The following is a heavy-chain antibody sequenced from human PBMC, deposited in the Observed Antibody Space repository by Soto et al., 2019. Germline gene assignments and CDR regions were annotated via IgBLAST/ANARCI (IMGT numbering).Heavy chain of an antibody. Sequence: GGSLRLSCAASGFTFSSYSMNWVRQAPGKGLEWVSSISSSSFSINYADSVKGRFSISRDNAQNLLHLQMNNLRAEDTAVYYCARNESSNIYGKDVWGQGTTVTVSS. CDR2: ISSSSFSI. D-gene: IGHD6-6*01. V-gene: IGHV3-21*01. J-gene: IGHJ6*02. CDR1: GFTFSSYS. CDR3: ARNESSNIYGKDV.